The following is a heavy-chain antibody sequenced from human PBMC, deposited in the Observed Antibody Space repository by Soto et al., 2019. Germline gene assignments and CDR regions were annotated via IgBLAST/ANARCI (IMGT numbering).Heavy chain of an antibody. CDR2: ISYDGSNK. J-gene: IGHJ6*02. D-gene: IGHD3-3*01. Sequence: GGSLRLSCAASGFTFSSYGMHWVRKAPGKGLEWVAVISYDGSNKYYADSVKGRFTISRDNSKNTLYLQMNSLRAEDTAVYYCARAPVEDFWSGYYNYYYYYGMDVWGQGTTVTVSS. V-gene: IGHV3-30*03. CDR3: ARAPVEDFWSGYYNYYYYYGMDV. CDR1: GFTFSSYG.